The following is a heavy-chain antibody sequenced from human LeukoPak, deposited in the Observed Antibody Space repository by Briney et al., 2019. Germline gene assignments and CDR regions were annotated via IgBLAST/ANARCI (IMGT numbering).Heavy chain of an antibody. CDR1: GGSFSGYY. V-gene: IGHV4-34*01. J-gene: IGHJ2*01. Sequence: SETLSLTCAVYGGSFSGYYWSWIRQPPGKGLEWIGEINHSGSTNYNPSLKSRVTISVDTSKNQFSLKLSSVTAADTAVYYCARGRHWYFDLWGRGTLVTVSS. CDR3: ARGRHWYFDL. CDR2: INHSGST.